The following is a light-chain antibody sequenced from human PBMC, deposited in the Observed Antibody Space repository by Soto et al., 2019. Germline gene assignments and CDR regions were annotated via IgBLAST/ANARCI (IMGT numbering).Light chain of an antibody. CDR2: DAS. Sequence: EIVLTQSPATLSLSPGEGATLSCRASQSISSPLAWYQQKPGQAPRILMYDASNRATAVPARVSGSGSGTDFTLTISSLAPEDFAVYYCQQRSNWPLTFGGGTKVEIK. V-gene: IGKV3-11*01. CDR3: QQRSNWPLT. CDR1: QSISSP. J-gene: IGKJ4*01.